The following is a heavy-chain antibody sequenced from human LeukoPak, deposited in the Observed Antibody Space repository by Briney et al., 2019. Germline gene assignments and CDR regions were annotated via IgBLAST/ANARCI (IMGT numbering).Heavy chain of an antibody. CDR2: FNPSGGNT. Sequence: EASVKVSCKASGYTFDVYYIHWVRQAPGQGLEWMGIFNPSGGNTNYAQKFQERVTITRDMSTSTAYMELSSLRSEDTAVYYCAADLIRHWNSYYGMDVWGQGTTVTVSS. CDR1: GYTFDVYY. CDR3: AADLIRHWNSYYGMDV. V-gene: IGHV1-46*02. J-gene: IGHJ6*02. D-gene: IGHD1-7*01.